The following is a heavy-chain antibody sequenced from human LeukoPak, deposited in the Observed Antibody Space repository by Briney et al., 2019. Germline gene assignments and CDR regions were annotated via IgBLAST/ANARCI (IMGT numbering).Heavy chain of an antibody. CDR1: GYNFNRYA. CDR2: SSANNGNR. CDR3: ARDKMDYWNGYYRGGFDY. D-gene: IGHD3-3*01. J-gene: IGHJ4*02. Sequence: ASVKVSCKASGYNFNRYAINLVRQAPGQGLEWMGWSSANNGNRNYAQNLQGRVTMTTDTSTSTAYMELRSLRSDDTAVYYCARDKMDYWNGYYRGGFDYWGQGTLVTVSS. V-gene: IGHV1-18*01.